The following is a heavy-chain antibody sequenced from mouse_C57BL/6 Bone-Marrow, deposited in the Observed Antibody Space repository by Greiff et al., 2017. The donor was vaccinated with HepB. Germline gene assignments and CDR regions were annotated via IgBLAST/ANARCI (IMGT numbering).Heavy chain of an antibody. Sequence: EVQRVESGGGLVKPGGSLKLSCAASGFTFSSYAMSWVRQTPEKRLEWVATISDGGSYTYYPDNVKGRFTISRDNAKNNLYLQMSHLKSEDTAMYYCARDPHYYGSSYVGYWGQGTTLTVSS. V-gene: IGHV5-4*01. D-gene: IGHD1-1*01. CDR1: GFTFSSYA. CDR2: ISDGGSYT. J-gene: IGHJ2*01. CDR3: ARDPHYYGSSYVGY.